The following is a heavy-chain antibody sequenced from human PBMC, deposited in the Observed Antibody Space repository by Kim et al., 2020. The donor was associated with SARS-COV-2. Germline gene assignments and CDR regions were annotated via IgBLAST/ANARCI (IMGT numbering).Heavy chain of an antibody. J-gene: IGHJ6*01. V-gene: IGHV1-58*02. CDR3: AAPLSSSSYYYYYGMDV. Sequence: SVKVSCKASGFTFTSSAMQCVRQARGQRLEWIGWIVVGSGNTNYAQKFQERVTITRDMSTSTAYMELSSLRSEDTAVYYCAAPLSSSSYYYYYGMDVWG. CDR1: GFTFTSSA. CDR2: IVVGSGNT. D-gene: IGHD6-6*01.